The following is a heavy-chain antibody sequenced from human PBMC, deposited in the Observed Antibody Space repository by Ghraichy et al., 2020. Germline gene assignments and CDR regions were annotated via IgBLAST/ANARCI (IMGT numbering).Heavy chain of an antibody. CDR1: GFSFSNAEMG. V-gene: IGHV2-26*01. CDR2: IFSKDEK. CDR3: ARITTAYDFWSGYLAYMDV. Sequence: GPTLVKPTETLTLTCTVSGFSFSNAEMGVSWIRQPPGKALEWLAHIFSKDEKSYSTSLKSRLTISKDTSNSQVVLTMTNMDPVDTATYYCARITTAYDFWSGYLAYMDVWGQGTTVTVSS. D-gene: IGHD3-3*01. J-gene: IGHJ6*02.